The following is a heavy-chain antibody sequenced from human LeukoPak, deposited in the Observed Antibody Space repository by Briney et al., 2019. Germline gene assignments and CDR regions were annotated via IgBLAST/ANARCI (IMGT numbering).Heavy chain of an antibody. V-gene: IGHV3-23*01. J-gene: IGHJ4*02. D-gene: IGHD1-26*01. Sequence: PGGSLRLSCAASGFTFTIYAMTWVRQAPGKGLEWVSAISGSGGSTFYADSVKGRFTISRDNSKNTLYLQMNSLRAEDTAVYYCASQGGYFDYWGQGALVTVSS. CDR1: GFTFTIYA. CDR3: ASQGGYFDY. CDR2: ISGSGGST.